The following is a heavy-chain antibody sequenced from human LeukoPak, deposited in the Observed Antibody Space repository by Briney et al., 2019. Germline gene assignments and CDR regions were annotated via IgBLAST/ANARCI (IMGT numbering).Heavy chain of an antibody. D-gene: IGHD3-10*01. CDR3: AKDFGRFGELLSYYFDY. CDR2: IWYDGSNK. J-gene: IGHJ4*02. V-gene: IGHV3-33*06. CDR1: GFTFSSYG. Sequence: GRSLRLSCAASGFTFSSYGMHWVRQAPGKGLEWVAVIWYDGSNKYYADSVKGRFTTSRDNSKNTLYLQMNSLRAEDTAVYYCAKDFGRFGELLSYYFDYWGQGTLVTVSS.